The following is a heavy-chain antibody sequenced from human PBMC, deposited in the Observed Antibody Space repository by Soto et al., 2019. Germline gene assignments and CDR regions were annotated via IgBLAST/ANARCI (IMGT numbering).Heavy chain of an antibody. Sequence: QVQLVQSGAEEKKPGASVKVSCKASGYIFTNYAIHWVRQAPGQRLEWMGWIDAGDGDTKYSQKFQDRVTITTDTSATTAYMELSSLRSEDTAVYYCARDGSRPRSNFDYWGQGTLVTVSS. J-gene: IGHJ4*02. V-gene: IGHV1-3*05. CDR2: IDAGDGDT. CDR1: GYIFTNYA. CDR3: ARDGSRPRSNFDY.